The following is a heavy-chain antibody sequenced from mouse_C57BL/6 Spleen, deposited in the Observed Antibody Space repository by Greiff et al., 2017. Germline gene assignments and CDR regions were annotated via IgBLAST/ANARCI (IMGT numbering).Heavy chain of an antibody. J-gene: IGHJ2*01. Sequence: QVQLQQSGAELVRPGASVTLSCKASGYTFTDYEMHWVKQTPVHGLEWIGAIDPETGGTAYNQKFKGKAILTADKSSSTAYMELRRLTSEDSAVYYCTRSTRGFDYWGQGTTLTVSS. CDR3: TRSTRGFDY. V-gene: IGHV1-15*01. CDR1: GYTFTDYE. CDR2: IDPETGGT. D-gene: IGHD2-1*01.